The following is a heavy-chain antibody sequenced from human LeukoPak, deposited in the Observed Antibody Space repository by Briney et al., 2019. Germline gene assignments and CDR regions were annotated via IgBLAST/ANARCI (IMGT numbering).Heavy chain of an antibody. V-gene: IGHV4-59*10. D-gene: IGHD6-13*01. Sequence: PSETLSLTCAVYGGSFSGYYWSWIRQPAGKGLEWIGRISTSGSGSSNYNPTLKSRVTISVNTSKNQFSLKLRSVTAADTAVYFCASSNWLRDANFDSWGQGTLVTVSS. CDR3: ASSNWLRDANFDS. CDR1: GGSFSGYY. CDR2: ISTSGSGSS. J-gene: IGHJ4*02.